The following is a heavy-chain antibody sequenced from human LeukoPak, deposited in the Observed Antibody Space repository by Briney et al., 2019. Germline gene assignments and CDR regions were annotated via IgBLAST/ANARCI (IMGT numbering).Heavy chain of an antibody. J-gene: IGHJ3*01. Sequence: GGSLRLSCAASGFTFSDYALIWVRQAPGKGLEWISAIRGTGRTTYYADSVKGRCTISRDNSRNTVYLQVNSLRAEDTALYFCGKDPNGDYVGAFDFWGPGTMVTVSS. D-gene: IGHD4-17*01. V-gene: IGHV3-23*01. CDR3: GKDPNGDYVGAFDF. CDR2: IRGTGRTT. CDR1: GFTFSDYA.